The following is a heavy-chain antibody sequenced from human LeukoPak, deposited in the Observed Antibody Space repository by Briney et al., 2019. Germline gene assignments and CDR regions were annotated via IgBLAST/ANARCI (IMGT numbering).Heavy chain of an antibody. CDR1: GDSVSSNSAV. D-gene: IGHD5-12*01. CDR3: ARGLFRKGYDS. V-gene: IGHV6-1*01. CDR2: TYYRSQWKT. Sequence: SQILSLTCVISGDSVSSNSAVWNWIRQSPARGLEWLGRTYYRSQWKTDYAVSVRGRITIDPDTSKNQFSLQLKSVTPDDTAVYYCARGLFRKGYDSWGQGTLVTVSS. J-gene: IGHJ5*02.